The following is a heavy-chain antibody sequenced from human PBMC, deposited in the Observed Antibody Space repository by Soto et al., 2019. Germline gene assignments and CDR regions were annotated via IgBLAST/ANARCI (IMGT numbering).Heavy chain of an antibody. D-gene: IGHD3-16*02. CDR2: INEDGGER. CDR3: ARLQRDTKYRPSDF. CDR1: GFTFSNFF. V-gene: IGHV3-7*05. J-gene: IGHJ4*02. Sequence: VQLVESGGGPVQPGGSLRLSCAASGFTFSNFFMTWVRQGPGKGLEWVATINEDGGERDYVDSVKGRFTISRDNTKNSLDLQMNNLRLEDAAVYYCARLQRDTKYRPSDFWGQGTLVAVSS.